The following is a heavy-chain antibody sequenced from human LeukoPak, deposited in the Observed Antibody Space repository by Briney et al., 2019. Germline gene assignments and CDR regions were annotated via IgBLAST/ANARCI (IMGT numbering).Heavy chain of an antibody. CDR3: ARVRSGSYYVDY. V-gene: IGHV3-66*01. CDR2: IYSGGST. CDR1: GFIVSSNY. D-gene: IGHD1-26*01. J-gene: IGHJ4*02. Sequence: GGSLRLSCAASGFIVSSNYMSWVRQAPGKGLEWVSVIYSGGSTYYADSVKGRFTISRDNSKNTLYLQMNSLRAEDTAVYYCARVRSGSYYVDYWGQGTLVTVSS.